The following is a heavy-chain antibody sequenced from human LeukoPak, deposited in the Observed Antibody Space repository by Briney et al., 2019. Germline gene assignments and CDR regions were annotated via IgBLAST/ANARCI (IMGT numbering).Heavy chain of an antibody. Sequence: SVKVSCKASGGTFSSYAISWVRQAPGQGLEWMGRIIPILGIANYAQKFQGRVTITADKSMSTAYMELSSLRSEDTAVYYCARDSMRDIVVVPAAIEPYGMDVWGQGTTVTVSS. V-gene: IGHV1-69*04. CDR2: IIPILGIA. CDR1: GGTFSSYA. D-gene: IGHD2-2*01. J-gene: IGHJ6*02. CDR3: ARDSMRDIVVVPAAIEPYGMDV.